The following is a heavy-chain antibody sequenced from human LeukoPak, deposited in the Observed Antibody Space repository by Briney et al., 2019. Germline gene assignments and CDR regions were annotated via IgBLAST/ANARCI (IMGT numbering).Heavy chain of an antibody. D-gene: IGHD1-26*01. CDR2: IYYSGST. Sequence: PPETLSLTCTVSGGSISSSSYYWGWIRQPPGKGLEWIGSIYYSGSTYYNPSLKSRVTISVDTSKNQFSPKLSSVTAADTAVYYCARVSGEGAILFDYWGQGTLVTVSS. V-gene: IGHV4-39*01. CDR3: ARVSGEGAILFDY. J-gene: IGHJ4*02. CDR1: GGSISSSSYY.